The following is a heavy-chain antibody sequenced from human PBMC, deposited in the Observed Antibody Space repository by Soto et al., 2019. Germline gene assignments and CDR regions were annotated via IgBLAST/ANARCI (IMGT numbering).Heavy chain of an antibody. J-gene: IGHJ6*02. CDR1: GFTFSSYA. CDR3: ARDLTRYYYYGMDG. CDR2: ISYDGSNK. V-gene: IGHV3-30-3*01. Sequence: QVQLVESGGGVVQPGRSLRLSCAASGFTFSSYAMHWVRQAPGKGLEWVAVISYDGSNKYYADSVKGRFTISRDNSKNTLYLQMNSLRAEDTAVYYCARDLTRYYYYGMDGWGQGTTVTVSS.